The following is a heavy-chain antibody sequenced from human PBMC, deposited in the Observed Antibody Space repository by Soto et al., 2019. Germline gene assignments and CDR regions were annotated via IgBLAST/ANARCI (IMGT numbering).Heavy chain of an antibody. CDR3: AGHYSSGSRNWFDP. CDR2: IYYSGST. CDR1: GGSINSSSYF. V-gene: IGHV4-39*01. Sequence: SETLSLTCSVSGGSINSSSYFWGWVRQPPGKGLEWIGSIYYSGSTYYNPSLRSRVTISVDTSKNQFSLKLSSVTAADTAVFYCAGHYSSGSRNWFDPWGQGTLVTVSS. D-gene: IGHD6-19*01. J-gene: IGHJ5*02.